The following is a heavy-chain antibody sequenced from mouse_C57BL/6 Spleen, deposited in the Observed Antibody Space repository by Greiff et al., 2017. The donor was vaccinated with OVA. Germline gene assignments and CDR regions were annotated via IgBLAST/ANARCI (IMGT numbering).Heavy chain of an antibody. D-gene: IGHD2-1*01. CDR2: ISYDGSN. J-gene: IGHJ4*01. Sequence: EVHLVESGPGLVKPSQSLSLTCSVTGYSITSGYYWNWIRQFPGNKLEWMGYISYDGSNNYNPSLKNRISITRDTSKNQFFLKLNSVTTEDTATYYCAREGGNYGNYDYWGQGTSVTVSS. CDR3: AREGGNYGNYDY. CDR1: GYSITSGYY. V-gene: IGHV3-6*01.